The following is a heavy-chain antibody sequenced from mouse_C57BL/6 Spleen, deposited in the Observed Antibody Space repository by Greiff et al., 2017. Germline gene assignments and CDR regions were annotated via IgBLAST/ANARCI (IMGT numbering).Heavy chain of an antibody. J-gene: IGHJ4*01. CDR3: SSWVVDAIDY. CDR1: GFTFSSYA. Sequence: EVKLVESGGGLVKPGGSLKLSCAASGFTFSSYAMSWVRQTPEKRLEWVATISDGGSYTYYPDNVKGRFTISRDNAKNNLYLQMSHLKSDDTAMYYCSSWVVDAIDYWGQGTSVTVSS. V-gene: IGHV5-4*03. D-gene: IGHD1-1*01. CDR2: ISDGGSYT.